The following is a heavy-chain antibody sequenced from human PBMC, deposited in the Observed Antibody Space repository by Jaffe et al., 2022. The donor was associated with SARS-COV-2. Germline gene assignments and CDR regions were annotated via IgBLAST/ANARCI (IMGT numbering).Heavy chain of an antibody. Sequence: QVQLQESGPGLVKPSETLSLTCTVSGGSISSYYWSWIRQPPGKGLEWIGYIYYSGSTNYNPSLKSRVTISVDTSKNQFSLKLSSVTAADTAVYYCARLRAHTPGGYYYYGMDVWGQGTTVTVSS. V-gene: IGHV4-59*08. D-gene: IGHD2-8*02. CDR1: GGSISSYY. CDR2: IYYSGST. J-gene: IGHJ6*02. CDR3: ARLRAHTPGGYYYYGMDV.